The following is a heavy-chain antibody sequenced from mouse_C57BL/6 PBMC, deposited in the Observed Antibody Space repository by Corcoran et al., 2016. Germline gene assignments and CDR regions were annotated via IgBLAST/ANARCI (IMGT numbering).Heavy chain of an antibody. CDR1: GYTFTTYG. D-gene: IGHD2-4*01. Sequence: QIQLVQSGPELKKPGETVKISCKASGYTFTTYGMSWVEQAPGKGLKWMGWINTYSGVPTYADDFKGRFAFSLETSASTAYLQINNLKNEDTATYFCARSTMIRRAFAYWGQGTLVTVSA. CDR3: ARSTMIRRAFAY. V-gene: IGHV9-3*01. J-gene: IGHJ3*01. CDR2: INTYSGVP.